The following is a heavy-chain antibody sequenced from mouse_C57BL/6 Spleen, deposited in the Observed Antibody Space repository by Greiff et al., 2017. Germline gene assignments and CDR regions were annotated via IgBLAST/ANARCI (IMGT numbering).Heavy chain of an antibody. CDR1: GYAFSSYW. V-gene: IGHV1-80*01. Sequence: VQLQESGAELVKPGASVKISCKASGYAFSSYWMNWVKQRPGKGLEWIGQIYPGDGDTNYNGKFKGKATLTADKSSSTAYMQLSSLTAEDSAVYFCARWGYGNSGDVDYWGQGTSVTVSS. D-gene: IGHD1-1*01. CDR3: ARWGYGNSGDVDY. CDR2: IYPGDGDT. J-gene: IGHJ4*01.